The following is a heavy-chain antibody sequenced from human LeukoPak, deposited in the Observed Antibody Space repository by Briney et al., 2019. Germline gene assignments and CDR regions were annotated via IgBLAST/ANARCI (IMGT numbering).Heavy chain of an antibody. J-gene: IGHJ4*02. D-gene: IGHD3-22*01. Sequence: SETLSLTCAVSGGSISSGGYSWSWIRQPLGKGLEWIGYVYHSGSTYYNPSLKSRVTISVDRSKNQFSLKLSSVTAADTAVYYCARRSYYYDSSGYYPYYFDYWGQGTLVTVSS. V-gene: IGHV4-30-2*01. CDR2: VYHSGST. CDR1: GGSISSGGYS. CDR3: ARRSYYYDSSGYYPYYFDY.